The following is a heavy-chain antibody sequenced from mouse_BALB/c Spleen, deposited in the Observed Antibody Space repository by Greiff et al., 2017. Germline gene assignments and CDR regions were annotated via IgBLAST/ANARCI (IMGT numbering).Heavy chain of an antibody. CDR2: ISDGGSYT. Sequence: EVKLVESGGGLVKPGGSLKLSCAASGFTFSDYYMYWVRQTPEKRLEWVATISDGGSYTYYPDSVKGRFTISRDNAKNNLYLQMSSLKSEDTAMYYCARGVITTRNRHYAMDYWGQGTSVTVTS. V-gene: IGHV5-4*02. J-gene: IGHJ4*01. CDR3: ARGVITTRNRHYAMDY. D-gene: IGHD2-4*01. CDR1: GFTFSDYY.